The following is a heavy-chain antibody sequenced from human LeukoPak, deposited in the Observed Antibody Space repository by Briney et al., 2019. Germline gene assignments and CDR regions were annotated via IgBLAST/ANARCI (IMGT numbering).Heavy chain of an antibody. CDR2: ITSSGRTI. D-gene: IGHD6-13*01. Sequence: GGSLRLSCAASGFTFSSSEMNWVRQAPGKGLEWISYITSSGRTIYYADSVKGRFTISRDNAKNSLFLQMNSLRAEDTAVYYCARDRAAAGTSYYGMDVWGKGTTVTASS. CDR1: GFTFSSSE. CDR3: ARDRAAAGTSYYGMDV. J-gene: IGHJ6*04. V-gene: IGHV3-48*03.